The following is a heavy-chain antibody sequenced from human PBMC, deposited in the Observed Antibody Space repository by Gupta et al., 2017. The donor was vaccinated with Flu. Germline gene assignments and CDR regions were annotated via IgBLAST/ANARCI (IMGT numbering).Heavy chain of an antibody. J-gene: IGHJ6*03. D-gene: IGHD2-2*01. CDR3: ARVLEWIVVVPAAPPRFYYYMDV. CDR2: ISSSGSTI. Sequence: EVQLVESGGGLVQPGGSLRLSCAASGFTFSSYEMNWVRQAPGTGLEWVSYISSSGSTIYYADSVKGRFTISRDNAKNSLYLQMNSLRAEDTAVYYCARVLEWIVVVPAAPPRFYYYMDVWGKGTTVTVSS. V-gene: IGHV3-48*03. CDR1: GFTFSSYE.